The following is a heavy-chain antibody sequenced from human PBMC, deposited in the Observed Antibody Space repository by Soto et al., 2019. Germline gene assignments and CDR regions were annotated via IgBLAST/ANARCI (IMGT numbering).Heavy chain of an antibody. CDR2: IKQDGSEK. D-gene: IGHD2-15*01. CDR1: GFTFSSYW. J-gene: IGHJ6*03. CDR3: ARESTFKYCSGGSCYSGYYYYMDV. Sequence: PGGSLRLSCAASGFTFSSYWMSWVRQAPGKGLEWVANIKQDGSEKYYVDSVKGRFTISRDNAKNSLYLQMNSLRAEDTAVYYCARESTFKYCSGGSCYSGYYYYMDVWGKGTTVTVSS. V-gene: IGHV3-7*01.